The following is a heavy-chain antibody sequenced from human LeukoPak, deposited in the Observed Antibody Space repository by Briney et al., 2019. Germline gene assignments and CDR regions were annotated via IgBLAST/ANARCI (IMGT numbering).Heavy chain of an antibody. V-gene: IGHV3-30*02. CDR2: IRYDGSNK. Sequence: GGSLRLSCAASAFTFSSYGMHWVRQAPGKGLEWVAFIRYDGSNKYYADSVKGRFTISRDNSKNTLNLQMNSLRAEDTAVYYCAKDPTHYRVWDYYETIGLSYWGQGTLVTVSS. CDR3: AKDPTHYRVWDYYETIGLSY. J-gene: IGHJ4*02. D-gene: IGHD3-22*01. CDR1: AFTFSSYG.